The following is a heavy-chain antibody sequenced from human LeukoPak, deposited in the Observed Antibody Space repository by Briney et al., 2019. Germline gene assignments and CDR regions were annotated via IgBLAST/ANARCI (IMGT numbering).Heavy chain of an antibody. CDR3: ARDSYGMDV. J-gene: IGHJ6*02. CDR2: IYSGGVT. CDR1: GFTVSSNY. V-gene: IGHV3-53*01. Sequence: GGSLRLSCAASGFTVSSNYMSWVRQAPGKGLEWVSLIYSGGVTYYADSVKGRFIISRDNSKNTLFLQMNSLRAEDTAVYYCARDSYGMDVWGQGTTVTVSS.